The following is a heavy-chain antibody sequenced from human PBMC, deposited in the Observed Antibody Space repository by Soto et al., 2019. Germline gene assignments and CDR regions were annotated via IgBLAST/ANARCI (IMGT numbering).Heavy chain of an antibody. CDR2: IIPIFGTA. Sequence: QVQLVQSGAEVKKPGSSVKVSCKASGGTFSSYAISWVRQAPGQGLEWMGGIIPIFGTANYAQKFQGRVTITADESKSPAYMELSSLRSEDTAVYYCARNLEQWLVLDYWGQGTLVTVSS. V-gene: IGHV1-69*12. J-gene: IGHJ4*02. CDR1: GGTFSSYA. CDR3: ARNLEQWLVLDY. D-gene: IGHD6-19*01.